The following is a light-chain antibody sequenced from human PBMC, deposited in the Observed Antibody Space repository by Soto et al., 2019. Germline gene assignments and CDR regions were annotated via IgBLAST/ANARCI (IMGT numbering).Light chain of an antibody. CDR1: QDISNY. CDR2: DAS. CDR3: QQYDNLPHT. J-gene: IGKJ1*01. V-gene: IGKV1-33*01. Sequence: DIQMTQSPSSLSASVGDRVTITCQASQDISNYLNWYQQKPGKAPKLLIYDASNLETGVPSRFSGSGSGTDFTFTISSLQPEDIATYYCQQYDNLPHTCGQGTKVEIK.